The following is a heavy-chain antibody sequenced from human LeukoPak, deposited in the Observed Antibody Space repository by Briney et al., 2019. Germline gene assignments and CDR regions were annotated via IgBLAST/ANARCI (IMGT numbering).Heavy chain of an antibody. CDR2: ISDTDDST. J-gene: IGHJ3*02. D-gene: IGHD2-2*01. V-gene: IGHV3-23*01. CDR1: GFTFSSYA. Sequence: GGSLRLSCAASGFTFSSYAMNWVCQAPGKGLEWVSSISDTDDSTYDADSVKGRFSISRDNSKNTLYLQMNSLRAEDTAIYYCAKGPIPCSSTSCPRSAFDIWGQGTMVTVSS. CDR3: AKGPIPCSSTSCPRSAFDI.